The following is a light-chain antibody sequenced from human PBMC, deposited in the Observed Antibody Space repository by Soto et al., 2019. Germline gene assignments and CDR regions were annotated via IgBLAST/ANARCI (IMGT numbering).Light chain of an antibody. CDR3: QQSSSSPIT. V-gene: IGKV3-15*01. J-gene: IGKJ5*01. Sequence: DIVMTQSPATLSVSPGERVTLSCRASQNIISNLAWYQQKPGQAPRLLIYGASTRATGIPARFSGSGSGTDFTLTISRLEPEDFAVYYCQQSSSSPITFGQGTRLEIK. CDR2: GAS. CDR1: QNIISN.